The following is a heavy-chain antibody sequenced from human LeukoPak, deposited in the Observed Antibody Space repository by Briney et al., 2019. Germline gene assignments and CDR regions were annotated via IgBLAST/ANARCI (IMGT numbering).Heavy chain of an antibody. J-gene: IGHJ4*02. V-gene: IGHV3-7*01. CDR1: GLPFSTYW. CDR3: ARDRTGAAYYFDY. CDR2: IKKDGSEK. Sequence: GGSLRLSCAASGLPFSTYWMSWVRQAPGKGLEWVANIKKDGSEKYYVDSVKGRFTISRDNAKNSLYLQMNSLRAEDTAVYHCARDRTGAAYYFDYWGQGTLVTVSS. D-gene: IGHD3/OR15-3a*01.